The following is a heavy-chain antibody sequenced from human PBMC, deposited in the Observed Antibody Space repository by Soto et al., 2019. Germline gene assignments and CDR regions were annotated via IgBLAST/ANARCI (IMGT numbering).Heavy chain of an antibody. Sequence: EVQLLESGGGLVQPGGSLRLSCAASGFTFSSYAMSWVRQAPGKGLEWVSAISGSGGSTYYADSVKGRFTISRDNSKNTLYLQRNSLRAEDTAVYYCAKTPIAYSLTGYQGYFDLWGRGTLVNVSS. CDR3: AKTPIAYSLTGYQGYFDL. D-gene: IGHD3-9*01. J-gene: IGHJ2*01. CDR2: ISGSGGST. V-gene: IGHV3-23*01. CDR1: GFTFSSYA.